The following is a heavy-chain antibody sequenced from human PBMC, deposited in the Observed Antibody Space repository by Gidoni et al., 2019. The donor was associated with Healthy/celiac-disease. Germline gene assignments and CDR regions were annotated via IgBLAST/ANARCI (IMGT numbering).Heavy chain of an antibody. D-gene: IGHD4-17*01. CDR2: ISGSGGST. CDR3: AKRAMVPGGFRVTNYWYFDL. Sequence: EVQLLESGGGLVQPGGSLRLSCAASGFTFRSYAMRWVRQAPGKGLEWVSAISGSGGSTYYADSVKGRFTISRDNSKNTLYLQMNSLRAEDTAVYYCAKRAMVPGGFRVTNYWYFDLWGRGTLVTVSS. CDR1: GFTFRSYA. V-gene: IGHV3-23*01. J-gene: IGHJ2*01.